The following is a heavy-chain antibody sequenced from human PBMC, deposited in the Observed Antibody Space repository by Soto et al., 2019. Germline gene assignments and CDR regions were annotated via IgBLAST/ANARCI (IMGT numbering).Heavy chain of an antibody. CDR1: GYTFTRYT. D-gene: IGHD2-15*01. CDR3: ARGIATGQLDP. J-gene: IGHJ5*02. Sequence: ASVKVSCKASGYTFTRYTMNWVRQAPGQRLEWMGWINPDSGNTKSSQKFQDRVIITRDTSASTAYMDLSSLRSEDTDVYYCARGIATGQLDPWGQGTLVTVSS. CDR2: INPDSGNT. V-gene: IGHV1-3*01.